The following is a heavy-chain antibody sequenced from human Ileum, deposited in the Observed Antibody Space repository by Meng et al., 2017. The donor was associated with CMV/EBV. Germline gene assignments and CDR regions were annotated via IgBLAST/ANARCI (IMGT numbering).Heavy chain of an antibody. V-gene: IGHV3-30-3*01. J-gene: IGHJ4*02. CDR1: FIFCTSA. Sequence: FIFCTSALHCFRQAPGRGLEWVATISYDGSAKFYTDSVKSRFTISRDNSENTLYLQLDSLRHEDSAVYHCVREGMITVGQATFYFDYWGQGALVTVSS. D-gene: IGHD3-16*01. CDR3: VREGMITVGQATFYFDY. CDR2: ISYDGSAK.